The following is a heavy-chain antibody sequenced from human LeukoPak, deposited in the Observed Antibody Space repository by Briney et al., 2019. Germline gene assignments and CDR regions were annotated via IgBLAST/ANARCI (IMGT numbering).Heavy chain of an antibody. CDR2: IKSKTDGGTT. Sequence: PGGSLRLSCAASGFTFSNAWMSWVRQAPGKGLEWVGRIKSKTDGGTTDYAAPVKGRFTISRDDSKNTLYLQMNSLKTEDTAVYYRTTETLWNRSGYWGQGTLVTVSS. CDR1: GFTFSNAW. D-gene: IGHD1-1*01. V-gene: IGHV3-15*01. CDR3: TTETLWNRSGY. J-gene: IGHJ4*02.